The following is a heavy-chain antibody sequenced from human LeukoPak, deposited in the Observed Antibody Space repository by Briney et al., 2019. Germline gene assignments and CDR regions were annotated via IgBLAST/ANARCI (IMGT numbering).Heavy chain of an antibody. V-gene: IGHV4-34*01. CDR3: ARGWVVASVAGTSNWFDP. Sequence: SETLSLTGAVYGGSSSGYYWSWIRQPPGKGLEWIGEINHSGSTNYNPSLKSRVTISVDTSKNQFSLKLSSVTAADTAVYYCARGWVVASVAGTSNWFDPWGQGTLVTVSS. J-gene: IGHJ5*02. CDR2: INHSGST. D-gene: IGHD6-19*01. CDR1: GGSSSGYY.